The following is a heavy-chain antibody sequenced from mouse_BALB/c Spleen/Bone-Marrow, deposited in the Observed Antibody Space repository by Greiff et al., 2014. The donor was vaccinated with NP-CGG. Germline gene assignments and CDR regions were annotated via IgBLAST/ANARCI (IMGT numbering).Heavy chain of an antibody. CDR2: INPSNGRT. CDR1: GYTFTTYW. V-gene: IGHV1S81*02. Sequence: QVQLQQSGAELVKPGASVKLSCKASGYTFTTYWMQWVKQRPGQGLEWIGEINPSNGRTNYNEKFKRKATLTVDKPSSTAYMQLSSLTSEDSAVYYCARGDGKYAFAYWGQGTLVTVSA. D-gene: IGHD2-1*01. J-gene: IGHJ3*01. CDR3: ARGDGKYAFAY.